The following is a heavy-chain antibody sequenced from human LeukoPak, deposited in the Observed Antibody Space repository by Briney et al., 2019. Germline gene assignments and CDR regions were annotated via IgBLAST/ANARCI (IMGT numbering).Heavy chain of an antibody. J-gene: IGHJ5*02. Sequence: SQSLSPXCPLAAPSIGRYYWSCIRQPPGSGREWIGYIFYTGSTNNNPSLKSRVTISVDTSKNQFSLNLSSVTAADTPVYYCARMIIGASLMPWGQGTLVTASS. D-gene: IGHD3-22*01. CDR1: APSIGRYY. V-gene: IGHV4-59*01. CDR2: IFYTGST. CDR3: ARMIIGASLMP.